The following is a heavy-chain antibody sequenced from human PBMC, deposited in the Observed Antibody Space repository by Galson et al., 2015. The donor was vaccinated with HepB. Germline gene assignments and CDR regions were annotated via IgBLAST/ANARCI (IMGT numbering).Heavy chain of an antibody. CDR1: GFTFSSYA. CDR3: ARSPIVVVMGDAFDI. Sequence: SLRLSCAASGFTFSSYAMHWVRQAPGKGLEWVAVISYDGSNKYYADSVKGRFTISRDNSKNTLYLQMNSLRAEDTAVYYCARSPIVVVMGDAFDIWGQGTMVTVSS. D-gene: IGHD3-22*01. V-gene: IGHV3-30*04. CDR2: ISYDGSNK. J-gene: IGHJ3*02.